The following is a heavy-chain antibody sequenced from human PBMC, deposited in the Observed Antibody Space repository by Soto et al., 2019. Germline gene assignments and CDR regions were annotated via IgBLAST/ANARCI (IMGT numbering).Heavy chain of an antibody. CDR2: ISAYNGNT. CDR1: GYTFPTNG. Sequence: QVQLVQSGAEVKKPGASVKVSCKASGYTFPTNGITWLGQAPGQGLEWMGWISAYNGNTNYAQKLQGRVTMTTDTSTSTAYMELRSLRSDDTAVYYCARPLVATSNDDAFDIWGQGTMVTVSS. J-gene: IGHJ3*02. V-gene: IGHV1-18*01. CDR3: ARPLVATSNDDAFDI. D-gene: IGHD5-12*01.